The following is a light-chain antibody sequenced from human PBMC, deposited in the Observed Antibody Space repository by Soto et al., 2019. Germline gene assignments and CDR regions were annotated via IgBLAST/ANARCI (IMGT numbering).Light chain of an antibody. Sequence: EIVMTQSPGTLSLSPGETATLSCRASQSVSSNYVAWFHQKPGQAPRLLIYGASSRATGVPDRFSASGSGTAFTLTISSLEPEDFAVYYCQQYGRSPFTFGPGTKVDIK. CDR1: QSVSSNY. CDR3: QQYGRSPFT. CDR2: GAS. J-gene: IGKJ3*01. V-gene: IGKV3-20*01.